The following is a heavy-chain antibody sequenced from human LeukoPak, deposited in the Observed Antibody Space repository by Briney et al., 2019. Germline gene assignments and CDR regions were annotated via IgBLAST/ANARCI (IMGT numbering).Heavy chain of an antibody. Sequence: GGSLRLSCAASGFTFNAYSMNWVRQAPGKGLEWVSSISSSGDYIYYADSLKGRFTISRDNAKNSLFLQMNSLRAEDTAVYYCARDGVPAYYYAMDVWGQGTTATVSS. CDR2: ISSSGDYI. V-gene: IGHV3-21*01. CDR1: GFTFNAYS. CDR3: ARDGVPAYYYAMDV. J-gene: IGHJ6*02. D-gene: IGHD3-16*01.